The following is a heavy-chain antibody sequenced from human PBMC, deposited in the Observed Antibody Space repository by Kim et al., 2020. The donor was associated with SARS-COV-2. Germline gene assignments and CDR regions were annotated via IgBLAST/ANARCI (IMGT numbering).Heavy chain of an antibody. CDR1: GYSISSGYY. V-gene: IGHV4-38-2*02. D-gene: IGHD1-1*01. Sequence: SETLSLTCTVSGYSISSGYYWGWIRQPPGKGLEWIGSIYHSGSTYYNPSLKSRVTISVDTSKNQFSLKLSSVTAADTAVYYCAREQLVLGLLKYFQHWG. CDR3: AREQLVLGLLKYFQH. CDR2: IYHSGST. J-gene: IGHJ1*01.